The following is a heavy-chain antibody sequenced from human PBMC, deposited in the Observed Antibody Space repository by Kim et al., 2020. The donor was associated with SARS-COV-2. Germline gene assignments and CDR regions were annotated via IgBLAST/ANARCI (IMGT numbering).Heavy chain of an antibody. Sequence: ASVKVSCKASGYTFSHHYIHWVRQAPGQRLEWVGRIDPDNGATYYAQRFRNRVTMTRQTSITTVYMELNRLSYDDTAVYFCARGSSRSSFNWFDPLGPGN. J-gene: IGHJ5*02. CDR2: IDPDNGAT. CDR1: GYTFSHHY. V-gene: IGHV1-2*06. CDR3: ARGSSRSSFNWFDP. D-gene: IGHD6-6*01.